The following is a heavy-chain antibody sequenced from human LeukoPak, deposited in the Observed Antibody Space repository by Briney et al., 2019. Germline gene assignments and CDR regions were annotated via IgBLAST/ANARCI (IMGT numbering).Heavy chain of an antibody. CDR1: GFTFSSYW. CDR3: ARYYYDSSGQPFDAFDI. Sequence: GGFLRLSCAASGFTFSSYWMHWVRQAPGKGLVWVSRINSDGSSTSYADSVKGRFTISRDNAKNTLYLQMNSLRVEDTAVYYCARYYYDSSGQPFDAFDIWGQGTMVTVSS. V-gene: IGHV3-74*01. D-gene: IGHD3-22*01. CDR2: INSDGSST. J-gene: IGHJ3*02.